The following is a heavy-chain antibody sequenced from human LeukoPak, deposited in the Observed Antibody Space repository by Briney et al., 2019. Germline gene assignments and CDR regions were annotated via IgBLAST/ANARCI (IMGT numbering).Heavy chain of an antibody. J-gene: IGHJ6*02. V-gene: IGHV1-24*01. D-gene: IGHD6-19*01. CDR2: FDPEDGET. Sequence: ASVKVSCKVSGYTLTELSMHWVRQAPGKGLEWMGGFDPEDGETIYAQKFQGRVTMTEDTSTDTAYMELSSLRSEDTAVYYCATRKSYHQPPGRSGWYSFQDPRRDYYGMDVWGQGTTVTVSS. CDR1: GYTLTELS. CDR3: ATRKSYHQPPGRSGWYSFQDPRRDYYGMDV.